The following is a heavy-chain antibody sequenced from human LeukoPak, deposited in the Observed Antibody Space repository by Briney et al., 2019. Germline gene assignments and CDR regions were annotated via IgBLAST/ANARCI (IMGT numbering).Heavy chain of an antibody. CDR1: GFTFSNYW. CDR2: INSDGSIT. J-gene: IGHJ6*02. Sequence: GGSLRLSCAASGFTFSNYWMHWVRQAPGKGLMWVSHINSDGSITSYADSVKGRFTISRDNAKNTLYLQMNSLRAEDTAVYYCARDAVDTANAVWGQGTTVTVSS. D-gene: IGHD5-18*01. CDR3: ARDAVDTANAV. V-gene: IGHV3-74*01.